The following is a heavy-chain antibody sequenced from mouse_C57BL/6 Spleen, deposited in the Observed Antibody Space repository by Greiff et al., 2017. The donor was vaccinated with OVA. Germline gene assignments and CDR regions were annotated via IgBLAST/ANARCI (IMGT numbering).Heavy chain of an antibody. CDR1: GYSITSGYD. J-gene: IGHJ4*01. D-gene: IGHD2-4*01. CDR2: ISYSGST. Sequence: EVQLQESGPGLVKPSQSLSLTCTVTGYSITSGYDWHWIRHFPGNKLEWMGYISYSGSTNYNPSLKSRISITHDTSKNHFFLKLTSVTTEDTATYYCARAFDYDGAMDYWGQGTSVTVSS. CDR3: ARAFDYDGAMDY. V-gene: IGHV3-1*01.